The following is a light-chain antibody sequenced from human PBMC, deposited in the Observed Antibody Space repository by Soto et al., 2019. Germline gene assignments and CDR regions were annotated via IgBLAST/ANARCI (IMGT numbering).Light chain of an antibody. CDR2: DVS. V-gene: IGLV2-14*03. CDR1: NTDVGAYDY. J-gene: IGLJ1*01. Sequence: QSALTQPASVSGSPGQSITISCTGANTDVGAYDYVSWYQQHPGKAPKVMIYDVSNRPSGVSNRFSGSKSGNTASLTISGLQADDEADYYCSSYTNTDTPHVFGTGTKVTVL. CDR3: SSYTNTDTPHV.